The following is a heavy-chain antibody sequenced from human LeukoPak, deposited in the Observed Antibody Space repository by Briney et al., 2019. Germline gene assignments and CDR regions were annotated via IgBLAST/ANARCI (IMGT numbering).Heavy chain of an antibody. V-gene: IGHV3-23*01. CDR1: GFTFDDYG. CDR2: IIGPGGDT. J-gene: IGHJ4*02. Sequence: GGSLRLSCAASGFTFDDYGMSWVRQAPGKGLEWVASIIGPGGDTYHAGSVRGRFTISRDNSKNTLYLQMSHLRVEDTALYYCAKAAAERCASIKCYPFDSWGQGTLVAVSS. D-gene: IGHD1-1*01. CDR3: AKAAAERCASIKCYPFDS.